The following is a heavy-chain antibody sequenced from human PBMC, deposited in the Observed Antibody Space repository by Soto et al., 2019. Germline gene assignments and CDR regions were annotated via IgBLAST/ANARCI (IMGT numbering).Heavy chain of an antibody. CDR2: INPSGST. D-gene: IGHD3-16*02. V-gene: IGHV4-34*01. J-gene: IGHJ4*02. Sequence: QVQLQQWGAGLLKPSETLSLTCAAYGGSFSGYYWSWIRQPPGEGLDWIGEINPSGSTNYNPSLKSRVTISVDTSKHQFSLKLSSVTAEDTAVYYCASLPIYDYVWGSYRFGWGQGTLVTASS. CDR3: ASLPIYDYVWGSYRFG. CDR1: GGSFSGYY.